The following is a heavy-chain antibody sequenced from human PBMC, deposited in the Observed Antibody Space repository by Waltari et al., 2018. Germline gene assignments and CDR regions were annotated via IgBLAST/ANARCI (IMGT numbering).Heavy chain of an antibody. CDR1: GFTFTDYA. CDR3: VKDGTTGYIYGKAFDL. V-gene: IGHV3-23*01. Sequence: DVKLLESGGGSVQRRGSLRLSCSASGFTFTDYAMIGVRQGPGKGLELVSAVSGSGNGTFYADSVKGRFSISRDNVNNALYLQMNSLRDDDTAVDYCVKDGTTGYIYGKAFDLWGQGTLVTVSS. CDR2: VSGSGNGT. J-gene: IGHJ4*02. D-gene: IGHD5-18*01.